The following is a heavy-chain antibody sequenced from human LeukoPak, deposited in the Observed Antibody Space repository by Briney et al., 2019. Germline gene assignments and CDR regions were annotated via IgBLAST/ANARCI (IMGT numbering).Heavy chain of an antibody. V-gene: IGHV3-74*01. J-gene: IGHJ6*04. D-gene: IGHD5-12*01. CDR3: ARLSGYYYYYGMDV. Sequence: PGGSLRLSCAASGFTFSSYWMHWVRQAPGKGLVWVSRINSDGSSTSYADSVKGRFTISRDNAKNTLYLQMNSLRAEDTAVYYCARLSGYYYYYGMDVWCKGTTVTVSS. CDR2: INSDGSST. CDR1: GFTFSSYW.